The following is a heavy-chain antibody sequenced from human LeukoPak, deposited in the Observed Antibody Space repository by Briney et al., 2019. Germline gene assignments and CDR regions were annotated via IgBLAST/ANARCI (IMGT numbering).Heavy chain of an antibody. J-gene: IGHJ3*02. CDR2: IHSDGSIT. D-gene: IGHD2-2*03. CDR3: AKAMPPGYCSSTSCDDASDI. CDR1: GFTFSSYW. V-gene: IGHV3-74*01. Sequence: PGGSLRLSCAASGFTFSSYWMHWVRQAPGKGLVWVSRIHSDGSITSYADSVKGRFTVSRDTAKNTLYLQMNSLRAEDTAVYYCAKAMPPGYCSSTSCDDASDIWGQGTMVTVSS.